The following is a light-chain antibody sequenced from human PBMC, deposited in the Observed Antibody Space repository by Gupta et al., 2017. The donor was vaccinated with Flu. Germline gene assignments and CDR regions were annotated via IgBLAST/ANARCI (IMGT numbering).Light chain of an antibody. CDR2: EVN. Sequence: QSALTQPPSASVSPGQSVTISCTVTSSDIGDYSFVSWYQQHPATAPKLMIYEVNKRPSGVPDRFSGSKSGNTASLTISGLQAEDEAGYYCSSYSGSNNLWVFGGGTKLTVL. CDR3: SSYSGSNNLWV. V-gene: IGLV2-8*01. CDR1: SSDIGDYSF. J-gene: IGLJ3*02.